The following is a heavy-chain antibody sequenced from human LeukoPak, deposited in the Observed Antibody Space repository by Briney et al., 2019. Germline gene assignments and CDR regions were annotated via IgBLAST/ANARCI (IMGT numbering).Heavy chain of an antibody. CDR1: GFTFSSYS. V-gene: IGHV3-21*01. CDR3: ARVHPEDFDY. Sequence: PGGSLRLSCAASGFTFSSYSMNWVRQAQGKGLEWVSSISSSSSYIYYADSVKGRFTISRDNAKNSLYLQMNSLRAEDTAVYYCARVHPEDFDYWGQGTLVTVSS. J-gene: IGHJ4*02. CDR2: ISSSSSYI.